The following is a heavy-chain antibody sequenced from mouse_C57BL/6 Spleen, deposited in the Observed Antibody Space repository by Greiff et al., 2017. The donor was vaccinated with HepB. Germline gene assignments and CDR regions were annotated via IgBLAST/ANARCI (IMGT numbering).Heavy chain of an antibody. V-gene: IGHV1-15*01. CDR3: TPITTVVATGYYFDY. J-gene: IGHJ2*01. Sequence: VKLQQSGAELVRPGASVTLSCKASGYTFTDYEMHWVKQTPVHGLEWIGAIDPETGGTAYNQKFKGKAILTADKSSSTAYMELRSLTSEDSAVYYCTPITTVVATGYYFDYWGQGTTLTVSS. CDR1: GYTFTDYE. D-gene: IGHD1-1*01. CDR2: IDPETGGT.